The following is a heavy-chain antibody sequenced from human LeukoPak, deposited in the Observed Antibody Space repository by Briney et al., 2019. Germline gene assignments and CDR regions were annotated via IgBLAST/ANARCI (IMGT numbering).Heavy chain of an antibody. CDR1: GFTFNHYA. CDR3: AKDAQRGFDYSNSLES. V-gene: IGHV3-33*06. J-gene: IGHJ5*01. Sequence: GGSLRLSCVASGFTFNHYAMHWVRQAPAKGLEWVAVIWHDGSSQYYADSVKGRFTISRDNSMKTLYLEMNSLRVEDTAVYYCAKDAQRGFDYSNSLESWGQGTLVTVSS. CDR2: IWHDGSSQ. D-gene: IGHD4-11*01.